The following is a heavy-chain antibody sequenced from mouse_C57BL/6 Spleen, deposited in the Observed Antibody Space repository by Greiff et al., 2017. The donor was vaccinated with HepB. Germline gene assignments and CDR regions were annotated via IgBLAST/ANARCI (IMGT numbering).Heavy chain of an antibody. D-gene: IGHD1-1*01. CDR2: IDPANGNT. J-gene: IGHJ2*01. Sequence: VQLQQSVAELVRPGASVKLSCTASGFNIKNTYMHWVKQRPEQGLEWIGRIDPANGNTKYAPKFQGKATITADTSSNTAYLQLSSLTSEDTAISYSARAYGISYEKVAGYFDYWGPGATLTVSS. CDR3: ARAYGISYEKVAGYFDY. CDR1: GFNIKNTY. V-gene: IGHV14-3*01.